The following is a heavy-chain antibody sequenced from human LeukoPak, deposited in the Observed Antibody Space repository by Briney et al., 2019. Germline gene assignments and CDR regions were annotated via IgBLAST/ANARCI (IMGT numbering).Heavy chain of an antibody. Sequence: ASVKVSCTASGYTFTDYYMHWVRQAPGQGFEWMGWINPNDGDTNYAQKFQGRVTMTRDTSISTAHMEVSRLRSGDTAVYYCARANFLYCSSTTCLFDYWGQGTLVTVSS. CDR2: INPNDGDT. CDR3: ARANFLYCSSTTCLFDY. V-gene: IGHV1-2*02. CDR1: GYTFTDYY. J-gene: IGHJ4*02. D-gene: IGHD2-2*01.